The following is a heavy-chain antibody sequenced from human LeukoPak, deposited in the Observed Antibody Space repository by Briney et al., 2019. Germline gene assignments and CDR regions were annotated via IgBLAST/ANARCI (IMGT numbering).Heavy chain of an antibody. Sequence: ALVKVSCKASGYTFTRSGISWVRQAPGQGLEWMGWIGAYNGNTNYAPKLQGRATMTTDTSTSTAYMELRSLRSDDAAVYYCARELYYNDSSGYYSHAFDIWGQGTMVTVSS. D-gene: IGHD3-22*01. CDR2: IGAYNGNT. J-gene: IGHJ3*02. CDR1: GYTFTRSG. CDR3: ARELYYNDSSGYYSHAFDI. V-gene: IGHV1-18*01.